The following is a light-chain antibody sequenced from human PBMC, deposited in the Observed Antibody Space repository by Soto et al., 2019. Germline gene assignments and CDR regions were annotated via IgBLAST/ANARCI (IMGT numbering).Light chain of an antibody. Sequence: QSVLTQPPSESGTPGQRVTISCSGSRSNIGSNTVNWYRQLPGTAPKFLIYSNNQRPSGVPKRFSGSKSGTSASLAISGLQSEDEADYYCATWDDSLNGHVVFGGGTKLTVL. CDR3: ATWDDSLNGHVV. V-gene: IGLV1-44*01. CDR2: SNN. CDR1: RSNIGSNT. J-gene: IGLJ2*01.